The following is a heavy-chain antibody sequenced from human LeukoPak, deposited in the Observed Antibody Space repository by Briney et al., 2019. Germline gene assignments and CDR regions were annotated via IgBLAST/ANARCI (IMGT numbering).Heavy chain of an antibody. CDR3: AKDYGYSSGWYDY. J-gene: IGHJ4*02. D-gene: IGHD6-13*01. CDR1: GFTFDDYG. CDR2: ISWNSASV. V-gene: IGHV3-9*01. Sequence: GGSLRLSCEASGFTFDDYGMHWVRQAPGKGLEWVSTISWNSASVGYVDSVKGRFTISRDNAKKTLYLQMNSLRPEDTALYYCAKDYGYSSGWYDYWGQGTLVTVSS.